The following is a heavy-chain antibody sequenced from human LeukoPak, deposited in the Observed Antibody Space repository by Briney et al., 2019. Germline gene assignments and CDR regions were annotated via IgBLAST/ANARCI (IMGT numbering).Heavy chain of an antibody. CDR3: ARDLDYGDSW. CDR2: INPNSGGT. J-gene: IGHJ4*02. CDR1: GYTFTGYY. Sequence: GASVKVSCKASGYTFTGYYMHWVRQAPGQGLEWMGWINPNSGGTNYAQKFQGRVTMTRDTSISTACMELSRLRSDDTAVYYCARDLDYGDSWWGQGTLVTVSS. V-gene: IGHV1-2*02. D-gene: IGHD4-17*01.